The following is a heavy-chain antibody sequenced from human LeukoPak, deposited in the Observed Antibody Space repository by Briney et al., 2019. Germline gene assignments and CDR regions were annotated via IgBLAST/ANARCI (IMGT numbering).Heavy chain of an antibody. J-gene: IGHJ2*01. CDR2: ISSSGAST. CDR1: GFNFRSHA. V-gene: IGHV3-23*01. D-gene: IGHD1-26*01. Sequence: GGSLRLSCAASGFNFRSHAMCWIRQAPGKGLEWISTISSSGASTYYADSVKGRFTISRDNSKNTLYLHMNTLRAEDTAIYYCAKDRTVGASYWYFDLWGRGTLVTVSS. CDR3: AKDRTVGASYWYFDL.